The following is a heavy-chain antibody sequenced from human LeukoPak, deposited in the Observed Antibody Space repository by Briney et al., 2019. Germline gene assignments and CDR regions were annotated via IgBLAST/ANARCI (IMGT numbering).Heavy chain of an antibody. CDR1: GGTFSSYA. Sequence: ASVKVSCKASGGTFSSYAISWVRQAPGQGLEWMGRIFPIFGTANYAQKFQGRVTITTDESTSTAYMELSSLRAEDTAVYYCATYYYDSSGYYYPNWFDPWGQGTLVTVSS. CDR2: IFPIFGTA. J-gene: IGHJ5*02. CDR3: ATYYYDSSGYYYPNWFDP. D-gene: IGHD3-22*01. V-gene: IGHV1-69*05.